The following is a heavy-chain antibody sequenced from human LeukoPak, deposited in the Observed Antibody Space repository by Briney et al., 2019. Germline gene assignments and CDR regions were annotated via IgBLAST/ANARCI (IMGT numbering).Heavy chain of an antibody. CDR3: TRVGYIDEGIDY. CDR1: GFTFSSYA. D-gene: IGHD5-24*01. CDR2: ISYDGSNK. V-gene: IGHV3-30-3*01. Sequence: GRSLRLSCAASGFTFSSYAMHWVRQAPGKGLEWVAVISYDGSNKYYADSVKGRFTISRDNSKNTLYLQMNSLRAEDTAVYYCTRVGYIDEGIDYWGQGTLVTVSS. J-gene: IGHJ4*02.